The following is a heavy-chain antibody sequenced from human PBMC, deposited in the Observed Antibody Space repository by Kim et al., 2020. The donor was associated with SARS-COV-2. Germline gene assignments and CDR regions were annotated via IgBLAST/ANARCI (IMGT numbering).Heavy chain of an antibody. D-gene: IGHD2-21*02. CDR1: GFTFSSYS. J-gene: IGHJ6*02. Sequence: GGSLRLSCAASGFTFSSYSMNWVRQAPGKGLEWVSYISSSSSTIYYADSVKGRFTISRDNAKNSLYLQMNSLRDEDTAVYYCARAPEGGYCGGDCYPGGRYYYYGMDVWGQGTTVTVSS. V-gene: IGHV3-48*02. CDR3: ARAPEGGYCGGDCYPGGRYYYYGMDV. CDR2: ISSSSSTI.